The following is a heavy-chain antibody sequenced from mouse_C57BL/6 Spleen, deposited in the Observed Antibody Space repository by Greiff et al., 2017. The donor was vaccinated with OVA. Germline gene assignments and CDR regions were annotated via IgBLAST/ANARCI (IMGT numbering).Heavy chain of an antibody. V-gene: IGHV5-4*01. J-gene: IGHJ1*03. CDR3: ARDRLGDYWYFDV. D-gene: IGHD1-2*01. CDR2: ISDGGSYT. Sequence: EVKLMESGGGLVKPGGSLKLSCAASGFTFSSYAMSWVRQTPEKRLEWVATISDGGSYTYYPDNVKGRFTISRDNAKNHLYLQMSHLKSEDTAMYYCARDRLGDYWYFDVWGTGTTVTVSS. CDR1: GFTFSSYA.